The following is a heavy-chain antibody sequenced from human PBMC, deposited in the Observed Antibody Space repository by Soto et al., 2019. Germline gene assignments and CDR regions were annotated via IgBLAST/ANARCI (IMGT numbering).Heavy chain of an antibody. Sequence: GASVKVSCKASGYTFTSYEITWVRQASGQGLEWMGWMNPNSGNTGYAQNFQGRVTMTRNTSISTAYMELSSLRSGDTAVYYCARGWIELWLGNWFDPWGQGTLVTVSS. CDR2: MNPNSGNT. V-gene: IGHV1-8*01. CDR1: GYTFTSYE. J-gene: IGHJ5*02. D-gene: IGHD5-18*01. CDR3: ARGWIELWLGNWFDP.